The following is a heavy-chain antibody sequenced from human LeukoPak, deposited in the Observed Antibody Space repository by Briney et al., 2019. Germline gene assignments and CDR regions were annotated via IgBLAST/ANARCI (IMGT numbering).Heavy chain of an antibody. CDR1: GFSFSDYH. CDR2: IHTSSTFT. J-gene: IGHJ6*02. Sequence: GGSLRLSCAASGFSFSDYHMSWVRQAPGEGLEWISFIHTSSTFTYYADSVKGRFTISRDDAKNSLFLQMNSLRADDTAVYYCARGMSAAERAMDVWGQGTTVTVSS. D-gene: IGHD2-2*01. CDR3: ARGMSAAERAMDV. V-gene: IGHV3-11*05.